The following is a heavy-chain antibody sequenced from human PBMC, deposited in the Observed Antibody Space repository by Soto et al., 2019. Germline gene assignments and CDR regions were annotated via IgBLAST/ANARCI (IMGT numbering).Heavy chain of an antibody. CDR2: ISGSGGST. CDR3: AKGDGVVVTPYDS. J-gene: IGHJ3*02. CDR1: GFTFSSYA. Sequence: GGSLTLSCAASGFTFSSYAMSWVRQAPGKGLEWVSAISGSGGSTYYADSVKGRFTISRDNSKNTLYLQMNSLRAEDTAVYYCAKGDGVVVTPYDSWGQGTMVTVSS. V-gene: IGHV3-23*01. D-gene: IGHD2-21*02.